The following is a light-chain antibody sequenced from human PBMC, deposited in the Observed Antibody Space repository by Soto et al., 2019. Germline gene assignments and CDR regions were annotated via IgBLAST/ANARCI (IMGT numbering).Light chain of an antibody. CDR2: AAS. CDR3: QQTFNTPRT. V-gene: IGKV1-39*01. Sequence: DIQMNQSPSSLSSSVGDIVTITCRATQSISSYLNWYQQQPGEAPKHLIYAASILQSGVPSRFSGSGSGTDFTLTISSLQPGDFATYFCQQTFNTPRTFGQGTELEIK. J-gene: IGKJ2*01. CDR1: QSISSY.